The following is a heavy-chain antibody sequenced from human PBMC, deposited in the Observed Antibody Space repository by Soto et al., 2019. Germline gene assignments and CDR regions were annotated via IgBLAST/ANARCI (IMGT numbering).Heavy chain of an antibody. CDR1: GGSFSGYY. J-gene: IGHJ4*02. D-gene: IGHD5-18*01. CDR3: ARSAIASRGYSYGGLGVRSVGGRSVDY. Sequence: QVQLQQWGAGLLKPSETLSLTCAVYGGSFSGYYWSWIRQPPGKGLEWIGEINHSGSTNYNPSLKSRVTISVYTSKIQFSLKLSSVTAADTAVYYCARSAIASRGYSYGGLGVRSVGGRSVDYWGQGTLVTVSS. V-gene: IGHV4-34*01. CDR2: INHSGST.